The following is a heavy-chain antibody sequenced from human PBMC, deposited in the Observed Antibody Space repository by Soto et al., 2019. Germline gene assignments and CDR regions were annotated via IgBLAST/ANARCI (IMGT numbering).Heavy chain of an antibody. Sequence: QVQLVESGGGVVQPGRSLRLSCAASGFTFSSYAMPWVRQAPGKGLEWVAVISYDGSNKYYADSVKGRFTIYRDNSKNTLYLQMNSLRAEDTAVYYCARGGGSLDDYYYYGMDVWGQGTTVTVSS. J-gene: IGHJ6*02. D-gene: IGHD1-26*01. CDR3: ARGGGSLDDYYYYGMDV. CDR2: ISYDGSNK. CDR1: GFTFSSYA. V-gene: IGHV3-30-3*01.